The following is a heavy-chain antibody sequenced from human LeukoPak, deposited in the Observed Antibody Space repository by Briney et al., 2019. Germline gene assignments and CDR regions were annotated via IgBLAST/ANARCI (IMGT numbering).Heavy chain of an antibody. CDR3: AKGRCSTTSCSLGYFDY. Sequence: QAGRSLRLSCEASGFTFSSYAMSWVRQAPGKGLEWVSGISGSGSSTYYAGSVKGRFTISRDNSKNTLYLQMNSLRAEDTALYYCAKGRCSTTSCSLGYFDYWGQGNLVTVSS. V-gene: IGHV3-23*01. J-gene: IGHJ4*02. D-gene: IGHD2-2*01. CDR2: ISGSGSST. CDR1: GFTFSSYA.